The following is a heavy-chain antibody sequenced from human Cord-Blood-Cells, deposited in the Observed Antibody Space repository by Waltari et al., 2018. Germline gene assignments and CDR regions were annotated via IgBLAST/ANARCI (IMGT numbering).Heavy chain of an antibody. V-gene: IGHV3-11*04. CDR1: GFTFSDYY. D-gene: IGHD3-16*01. J-gene: IGHJ3*02. Sequence: QVQLVESGGGLVKPGGSLRLSCAASGFTFSDYYMSWIRQAPGKGLEWVSYISSSGSTISYAADVRGLFTISRDNAKNSLYLQMNSLRAEDTAVYYCASPVWGDAFDIWGQGTMVTVSS. CDR2: ISSSGSTI. CDR3: ASPVWGDAFDI.